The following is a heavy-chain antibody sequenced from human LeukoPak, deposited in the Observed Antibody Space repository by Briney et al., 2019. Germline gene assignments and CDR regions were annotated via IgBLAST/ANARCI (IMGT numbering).Heavy chain of an antibody. D-gene: IGHD3-9*01. CDR2: IYYSGGT. Sequence: SETLSLTCTVSGGSISSYYWSWIRQPPGKGLGWIGYIYYSGGTNYNPSLKSRVTISVDTSKNQFSLRLTSVTAADTAVYYCARLRDDILTGYHFDYWGQGTLVTVSS. J-gene: IGHJ4*02. CDR1: GGSISSYY. V-gene: IGHV4-59*08. CDR3: ARLRDDILTGYHFDY.